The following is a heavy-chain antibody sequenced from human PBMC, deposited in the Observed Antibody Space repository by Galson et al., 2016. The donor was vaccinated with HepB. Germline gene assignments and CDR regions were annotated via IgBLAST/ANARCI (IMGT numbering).Heavy chain of an antibody. CDR2: IYSSDTS. D-gene: IGHD6-13*01. Sequence: SLRLSCAASGFTVSRNYMSWVRQAPGKGLECVSVIYSSDTSYYAESVKGRFTISRHNSRNTPYLQMNSQRAEDTALYYCARGAGYSSSWYAAGRAFYIWGQGTVVTVSS. J-gene: IGHJ3*02. V-gene: IGHV3-53*04. CDR3: ARGAGYSSSWYAAGRAFYI. CDR1: GFTVSRNY.